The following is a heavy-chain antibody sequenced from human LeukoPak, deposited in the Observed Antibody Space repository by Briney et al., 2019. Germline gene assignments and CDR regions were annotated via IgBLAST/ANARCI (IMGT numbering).Heavy chain of an antibody. D-gene: IGHD6-13*01. CDR3: AKVRLAAAGTRASDALDI. CDR1: GFTFRNYA. CDR2: ISGSGGST. J-gene: IGHJ3*02. Sequence: GGSLRLSCAASGFTFRNYAMSWGRQAPAKGLEWVSTISGSGGSTYYADSVKGRFTISRDNSKNTVYMQMNTLRAEGTAVYYCAKVRLAAAGTRASDALDIWGQGTMVTVSS. V-gene: IGHV3-23*01.